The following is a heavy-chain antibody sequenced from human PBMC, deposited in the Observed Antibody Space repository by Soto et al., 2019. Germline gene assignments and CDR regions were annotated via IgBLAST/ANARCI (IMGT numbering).Heavy chain of an antibody. CDR3: ARGRYGDY. J-gene: IGHJ4*02. CDR1: GYTFTSYG. Sequence: QVHLVQSGAEVKKPGASVKVSCKGSGYTFTSYGITWVRQAPGQGLEWMGWISAHNGNTDYAQKLQGRVTVTRDTSSSTAYMELRSLRFDETAVYYFARGRYGDYWGQGALVTVSS. CDR2: ISAHNGNT. V-gene: IGHV1-18*01. D-gene: IGHD1-1*01.